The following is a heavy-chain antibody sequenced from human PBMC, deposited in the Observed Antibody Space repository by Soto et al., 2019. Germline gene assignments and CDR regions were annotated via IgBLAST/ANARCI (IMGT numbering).Heavy chain of an antibody. D-gene: IGHD3-9*01. J-gene: IGHJ6*04. CDR3: ARDYDMLPGYFFDYYGMDV. Sequence: QVQLGQSGAEVKKPGSSVKVSCKASGGTFSSYAISWVRQAPGQGLEWMGGTIPIFGTANYPQKFQGRVTITADKSTSMAYMELSSMGSEDTAVYYCARDYDMLPGYFFDYYGMDVWGGGNTVTVSS. V-gene: IGHV1-69*06. CDR2: TIPIFGTA. CDR1: GGTFSSYA.